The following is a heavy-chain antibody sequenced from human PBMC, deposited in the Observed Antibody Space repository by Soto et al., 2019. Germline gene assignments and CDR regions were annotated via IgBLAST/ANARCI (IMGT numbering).Heavy chain of an antibody. V-gene: IGHV3-23*01. CDR2: YSGSGDTT. CDR1: GFTFSSYA. Sequence: GGFLRLSCAASGFTFSSYAMSWVRQAPGKGPEWVSAYSGSGDTTYYAESVKGRFTISRDNSKNTLYLQMNSLRVEDTAIYYCAKPDLAYCGGDCHYDYWGQGTLVTVSS. J-gene: IGHJ4*02. CDR3: AKPDLAYCGGDCHYDY. D-gene: IGHD2-21*02.